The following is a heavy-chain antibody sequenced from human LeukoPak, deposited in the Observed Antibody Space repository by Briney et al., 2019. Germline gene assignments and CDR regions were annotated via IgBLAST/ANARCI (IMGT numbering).Heavy chain of an antibody. J-gene: IGHJ4*02. Sequence: SETLSLTCTVSGGSISNYYWSWIRQPPGKGLEWIGYIYYSGGTNYNPSLKSRVTISVDTSKNQFSLKLSSVTAADTAVYYCSGKGYSYGYLDYWGQGTLVTVSS. V-gene: IGHV4-59*01. CDR2: IYYSGGT. CDR3: SGKGYSYGYLDY. CDR1: GGSISNYY. D-gene: IGHD5-18*01.